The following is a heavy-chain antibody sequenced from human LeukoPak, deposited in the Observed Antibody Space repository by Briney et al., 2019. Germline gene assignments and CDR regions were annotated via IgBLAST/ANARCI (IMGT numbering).Heavy chain of an antibody. D-gene: IGHD3-16*01. Sequence: GGSLRLSCAASGFTFSSNYMSWVRQAPGKGLEWVSVIYSGGSTYYEDSVKGGFTISRDNTKNTLYLQMNSMRAADAAAYYCGGFSLSGRVRFKNAFDIWGQGTMVTVSS. V-gene: IGHV3-66*01. CDR1: GFTFSSNY. CDR2: IYSGGST. CDR3: GGFSLSGRVRFKNAFDI. J-gene: IGHJ3*02.